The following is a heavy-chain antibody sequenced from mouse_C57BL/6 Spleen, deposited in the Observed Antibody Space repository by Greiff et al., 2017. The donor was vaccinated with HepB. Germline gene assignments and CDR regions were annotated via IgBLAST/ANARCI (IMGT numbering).Heavy chain of an antibody. D-gene: IGHD4-1*01. Sequence: ESGPGLVKPSQSLSLTCSVTGYSITSGYYWNWIRQFPGNKLEWMGYISYDGSNNYNPSLKNRISITRDTSKNQFFLKLNSVTTEDTATYYCARTGKLGLAYWGQGTLVTVSA. CDR3: ARTGKLGLAY. V-gene: IGHV3-6*01. CDR2: ISYDGSN. J-gene: IGHJ3*01. CDR1: GYSITSGYY.